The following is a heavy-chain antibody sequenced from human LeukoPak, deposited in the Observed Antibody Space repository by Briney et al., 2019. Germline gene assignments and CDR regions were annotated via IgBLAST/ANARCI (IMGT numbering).Heavy chain of an antibody. CDR3: AKDATGSGWFDP. Sequence: GGSLRLSCAASGFTFSSYAMSWVRQAPGKGLDWVAVISGSGGSTYYADSVKGRFTISRDNSKSTLYLQMNSLRAEDTAVYYCAKDATGSGWFDPWGQGTLVTVSS. V-gene: IGHV3-23*01. D-gene: IGHD3-10*01. CDR2: ISGSGGST. J-gene: IGHJ5*02. CDR1: GFTFSSYA.